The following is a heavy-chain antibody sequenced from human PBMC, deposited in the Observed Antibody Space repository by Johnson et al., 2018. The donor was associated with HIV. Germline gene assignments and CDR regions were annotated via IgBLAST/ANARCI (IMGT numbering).Heavy chain of an antibody. CDR1: GFTVSSNY. D-gene: IGHD1-7*01. Sequence: VQLVESGGGLVQPGGSLRLSCAASGFTVSSNYMSWVRQAPGKGLEWVSVIYSGGSTYYADSVKGRFTISRDNSKNTLYLQMNILRAEDTAVYYCARENYRRRDAFDVWGQGTVVIVSS. V-gene: IGHV3-66*02. J-gene: IGHJ3*01. CDR2: IYSGGST. CDR3: ARENYRRRDAFDV.